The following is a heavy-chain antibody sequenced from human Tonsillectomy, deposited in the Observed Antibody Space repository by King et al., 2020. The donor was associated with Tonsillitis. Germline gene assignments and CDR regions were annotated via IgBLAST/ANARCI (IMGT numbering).Heavy chain of an antibody. V-gene: IGHV3-66*01. Sequence: VQLVESGGGLVQPGGSLRLSCAASGFTVSSNYMSWVRQAPGKGLEWVSVIYSGDNTYYADSVKGRFTISGDNSKNTLSLQMNSLRAEDTAVYFCARGIQDYDDSVYFDYWGQGTLVTVSS. CDR1: GFTVSSNY. CDR2: IYSGDNT. D-gene: IGHD4-17*01. CDR3: ARGIQDYDDSVYFDY. J-gene: IGHJ4*02.